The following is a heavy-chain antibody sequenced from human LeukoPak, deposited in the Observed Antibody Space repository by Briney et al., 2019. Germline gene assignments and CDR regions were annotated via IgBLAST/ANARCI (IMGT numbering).Heavy chain of an antibody. V-gene: IGHV1-2*02. Sequence: ASVKVSCKASGYTFTGYYMHWVRQAPGQGLEWMGWINPNSGGTNYAQKFQGRVTMTRDTSISTAYMELSRLRSDDTAVYYCAREGNVRVSEIPHYYYYMDVWGKGTTVTVSS. CDR1: GYTFTGYY. CDR2: INPNSGGT. D-gene: IGHD3-10*02. J-gene: IGHJ6*03. CDR3: AREGNVRVSEIPHYYYYMDV.